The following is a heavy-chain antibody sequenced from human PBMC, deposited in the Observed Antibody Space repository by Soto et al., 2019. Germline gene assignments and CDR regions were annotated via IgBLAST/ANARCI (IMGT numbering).Heavy chain of an antibody. V-gene: IGHV3-21*01. CDR1: RFAFRSYN. D-gene: IGHD2-15*01. J-gene: IGHJ4*02. Sequence: EVQLVESGGGLVKPGGSLTLSCGASRFAFRSYNMNWVRQAPGKGLEWVASISSGSSNIYYADSVKGRFTISRDNAKNSLYLQMDSLRAEDSAVSYCASTTVVAATFDFWGQGTLVTVSS. CDR3: ASTTVVAATFDF. CDR2: ISSGSSNI.